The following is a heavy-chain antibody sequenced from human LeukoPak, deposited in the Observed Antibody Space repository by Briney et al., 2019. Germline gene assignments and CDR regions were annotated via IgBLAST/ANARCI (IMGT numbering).Heavy chain of an antibody. V-gene: IGHV5-51*01. CDR1: GYSFTSYW. D-gene: IGHD5-18*01. Sequence: GESLKISCKGSGYSFTSYWIGWVRQMPGKGLEWMGIIYPGDSDTRYSPSFQGQVTISADKSISTAYLQWSSLKASGTAMYYCARPRGGYSYGTSIDNWFDPWGQGTLVTVSS. CDR3: ARPRGGYSYGTSIDNWFDP. CDR2: IYPGDSDT. J-gene: IGHJ5*02.